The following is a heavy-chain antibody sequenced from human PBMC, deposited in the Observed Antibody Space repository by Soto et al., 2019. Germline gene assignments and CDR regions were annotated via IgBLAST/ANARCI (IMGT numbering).Heavy chain of an antibody. CDR3: AKDPASNDYGDYVVGYNYSYMDL. J-gene: IGHJ6*03. CDR2: ISYDGGNK. CDR1: GFTFSSYG. V-gene: IGHV3-30*18. Sequence: GGSLRLSCAASGFTFSSYGMHWVRQAPGKGLEWVAVISYDGGNKYYADSVKGRFTISRDNSKNTLYLQMNSLRAEDTAVYYCAKDPASNDYGDYVVGYNYSYMDLWGKGPTVTVSS. D-gene: IGHD4-17*01.